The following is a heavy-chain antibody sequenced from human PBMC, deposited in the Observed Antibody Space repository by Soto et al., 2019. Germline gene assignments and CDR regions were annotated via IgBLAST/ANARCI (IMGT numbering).Heavy chain of an antibody. J-gene: IGHJ4*01. CDR2: ISAYNGNT. V-gene: IGHV1-18*01. CDR1: GYTFTSYG. CDR3: ARLNVGRAGTDSSGYYYVSGFDY. Sequence: GASVKVSCKASGYTFTSYGISWVRQAPGQGLEWMGWISAYNGNTSYAQKLQGRVTMTTDTSTSTAYMELRSLRSDDTAVYYCARLNVGRAGTDSSGYYYVSGFDYWGQGTLVTVSS. D-gene: IGHD3-22*01.